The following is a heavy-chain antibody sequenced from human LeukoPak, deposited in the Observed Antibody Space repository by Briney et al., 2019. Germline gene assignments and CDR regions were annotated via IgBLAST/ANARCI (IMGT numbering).Heavy chain of an antibody. V-gene: IGHV1-18*04. J-gene: IGHJ1*01. Sequence: ASVKVSCKASGYTFTSYGISWVRQAPGQGLERMGWISAYNGNTNYAQKLQGRVTMTTDTSTSTAYMELRSLRSDDTAVYYCARDGRLVPLIYFQHWGQGTLVTVSS. CDR1: GYTFTSYG. CDR2: ISAYNGNT. D-gene: IGHD6-19*01. CDR3: ARDGRLVPLIYFQH.